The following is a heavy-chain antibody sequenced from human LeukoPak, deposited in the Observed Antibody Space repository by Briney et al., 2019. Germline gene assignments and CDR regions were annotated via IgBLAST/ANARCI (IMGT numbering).Heavy chain of an antibody. J-gene: IGHJ6*04. CDR1: GFTFSSYE. Sequence: GGSLRLSCAASGFTFSSYEMNWVRQAPGKGLEWVSYISSSGSTIYYADSVKGRFTISRDNSKNSLYLQMNSLRAEDTAVYYCAELGITMIGGVWGKGTTVTVSS. D-gene: IGHD3-10*02. CDR2: ISSSGSTI. CDR3: AELGITMIGGV. V-gene: IGHV3-48*03.